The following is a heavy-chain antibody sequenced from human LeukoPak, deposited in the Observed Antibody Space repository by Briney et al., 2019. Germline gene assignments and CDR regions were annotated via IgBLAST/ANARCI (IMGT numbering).Heavy chain of an antibody. CDR1: GYTFTSYY. V-gene: IGHV1-46*01. CDR2: INPSGGST. Sequence: ASVKVSCKASGYTFTSYYMHWVRQAPGQGLEWMGIINPSGGSTSYAQKFQGRVTMTRDTSTSTVYMKLSSLRSEDTAVYYCAAIVGATRWFDPWGQGTLVTVSS. D-gene: IGHD1-26*01. CDR3: AAIVGATRWFDP. J-gene: IGHJ5*02.